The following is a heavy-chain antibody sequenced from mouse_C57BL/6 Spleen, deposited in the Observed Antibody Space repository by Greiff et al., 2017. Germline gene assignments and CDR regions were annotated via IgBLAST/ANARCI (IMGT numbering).Heavy chain of an antibody. D-gene: IGHD2-4*01. Sequence: QVQLQQPGAELVKPGASVKVSCKASGYTFTSYWMHWVKQRPGQGLEWIGRIHPSDSDTNYNQKFKGKATLTVDKSSSTAYMQLSSLTSEDSAVYYCANRYDYDGYYAMDYWGQGTSVTVSS. CDR1: GYTFTSYW. CDR3: ANRYDYDGYYAMDY. CDR2: IHPSDSDT. J-gene: IGHJ4*01. V-gene: IGHV1-74*01.